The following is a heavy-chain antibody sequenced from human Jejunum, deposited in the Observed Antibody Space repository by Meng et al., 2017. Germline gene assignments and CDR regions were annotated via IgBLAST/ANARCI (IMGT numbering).Heavy chain of an antibody. J-gene: IGHJ5*02. Sequence: VQLQESGPGLVKPSGNLSLTCAVSGASISDSNWWSWVRQPLGKALEWIGEIYHTGTTNYNPSLKSRVTMSLDKSKNQFSLELTSVTAADTAVYYCARDLLGPAIAATGWFDPWGQGTLVTVSS. CDR3: ARDLLGPAIAATGWFDP. V-gene: IGHV4-4*02. CDR1: GASISDSNW. D-gene: IGHD6-13*01. CDR2: IYHTGTT.